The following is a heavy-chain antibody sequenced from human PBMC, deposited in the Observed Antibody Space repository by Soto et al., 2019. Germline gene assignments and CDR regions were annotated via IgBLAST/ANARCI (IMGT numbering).Heavy chain of an antibody. J-gene: IGHJ4*02. CDR2: INPNSGGT. Sequence: ASLKVSCKASGYTFTGYYMHWVRQAPGQGLEWMGWINPNSGGTNYAQKFQGRVTMTRDTSISTAYMELSRLRSDDTAVYYCARDLRSPSNYNGIDYWGQGTLVTVSS. CDR1: GYTFTGYY. D-gene: IGHD4-4*01. V-gene: IGHV1-2*02. CDR3: ARDLRSPSNYNGIDY.